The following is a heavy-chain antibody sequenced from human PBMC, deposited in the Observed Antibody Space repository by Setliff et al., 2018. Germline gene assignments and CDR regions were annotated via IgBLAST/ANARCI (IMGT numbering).Heavy chain of an antibody. Sequence: ASVKVSCKASGGAFSNYGITWVRQAPGQGLEWMGGIIPIFGTANYAQKFQGRVTITTDESTSTGYMELSSLRSEDTAVYYCARDRYYNSWSGTSITAPHDAFDIWGQGTMVTVSS. J-gene: IGHJ3*02. CDR1: GGAFSNYG. D-gene: IGHD3-3*01. V-gene: IGHV1-69*05. CDR3: ARDRYYNSWSGTSITAPHDAFDI. CDR2: IIPIFGTA.